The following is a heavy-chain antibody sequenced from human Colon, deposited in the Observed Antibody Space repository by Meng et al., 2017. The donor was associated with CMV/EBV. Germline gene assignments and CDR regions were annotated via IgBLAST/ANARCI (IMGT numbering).Heavy chain of an antibody. J-gene: IGHJ4*02. Sequence: VQVVASGGNLCQPGGSLRLSCAASGFSVTDKYMSWVRQAPGKGLEWVSAIHGGGNTYYADSVKGRFTISRDNSKNTLYLQMNSVRAEDTAVYHCARDPGHGQSVTYDYWGQGTLVTVSS. CDR2: IHGGGNT. V-gene: IGHV3-66*01. CDR3: ARDPGHGQSVTYDY. CDR1: GFSVTDKY. D-gene: IGHD5-18*01.